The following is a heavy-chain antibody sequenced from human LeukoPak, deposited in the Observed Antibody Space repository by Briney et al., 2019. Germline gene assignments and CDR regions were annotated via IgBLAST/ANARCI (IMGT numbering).Heavy chain of an antibody. CDR1: GYTLTELS. CDR3: AYEQFDY. V-gene: IGHV1-24*01. Sequence: ASVNVSCTVSGYTLTELSMHWVRHPPGKGLEWMGAFDPAYRKRLVAITFQGRVTMTEDKSTDTAYMELSSLRSEDTAVYYCAYEQFDYWGQGTTVTVSS. J-gene: IGHJ4*02. D-gene: IGHD3-22*01. CDR2: FDPAYRKR.